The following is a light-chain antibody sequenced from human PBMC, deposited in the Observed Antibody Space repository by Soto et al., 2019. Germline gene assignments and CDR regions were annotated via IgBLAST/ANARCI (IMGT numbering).Light chain of an antibody. V-gene: IGKV1D-12*01. CDR1: QGXXXX. J-gene: IGKJ4*01. CDR3: QQANSFPLT. CDR2: AAS. Sequence: DIQMTQSPSSVSASVGDRVTITCRASQGXXXXLALYQQKPGQAPKLLLYAASSLQSGVPSRFSGSGSGXDXXXXIXXLXPEDFATYYCQQANSFPLTFGGGTKVEIK.